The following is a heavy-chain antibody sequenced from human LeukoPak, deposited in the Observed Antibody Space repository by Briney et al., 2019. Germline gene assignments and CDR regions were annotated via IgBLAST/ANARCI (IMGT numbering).Heavy chain of an antibody. V-gene: IGHV4-34*01. D-gene: IGHD1-1*01. CDR3: ARTTTLPYYYYYYMDV. Sequence: SETLSLTCAVYGGSFSGYYWSWICQPPGKGLEWIGEINHSGSTNYNPSLKSRVTISVDTSKNQFSLKLSSVTAADTAVYYCARTTTLPYYYYYYMDVWGKGTTVTVSS. J-gene: IGHJ6*03. CDR2: INHSGST. CDR1: GGSFSGYY.